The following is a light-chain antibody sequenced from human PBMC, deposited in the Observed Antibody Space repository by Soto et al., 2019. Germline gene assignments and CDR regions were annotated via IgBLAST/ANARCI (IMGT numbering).Light chain of an antibody. V-gene: IGKV3-11*01. CDR3: QLYSTSLFT. J-gene: IGKJ5*01. CDR1: QSVSSY. Sequence: EIVLTQSPATLSLSPGERATLSCRASQSVSSYLAWYQQKPGQAPRLLIYDASNRATGIPARFSGSGSGTDFTLTISSLEPEDFAVYYCQLYSTSLFTFAQGTRLEIK. CDR2: DAS.